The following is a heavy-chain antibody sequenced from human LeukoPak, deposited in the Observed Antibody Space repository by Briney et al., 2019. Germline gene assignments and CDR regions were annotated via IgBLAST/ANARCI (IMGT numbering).Heavy chain of an antibody. V-gene: IGHV4-61*05. D-gene: IGHD3-22*01. Sequence: SETLSLTYTVSNGSISNSGYYWSWIRQPPGKGLEWIGYIYYSGSTNYNPSLKSRVTISVDTSKNQFSLKLSSVTAADTAVYYCARFYDSSGYYDDAFDIWGQGTMVTVSS. CDR1: NGSISNSGYY. CDR3: ARFYDSSGYYDDAFDI. CDR2: IYYSGST. J-gene: IGHJ3*02.